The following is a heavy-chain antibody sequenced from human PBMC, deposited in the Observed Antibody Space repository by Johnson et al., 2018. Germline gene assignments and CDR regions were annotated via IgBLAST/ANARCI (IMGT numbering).Heavy chain of an antibody. CDR1: GFTFSSYG. Sequence: QVQLVESGGGVVQPGRSLRLSCAASGFTFSSYGMHWVRQAPGKGLEWVAVIWYDGSNKYYADSVKGRFTISRDNSKNTLYLQMNSLRAEDTAVYYCARGRIWGWQLVDYYYYGMDVWGQGTTVTVSS. D-gene: IGHD6-6*01. CDR2: IWYDGSNK. V-gene: IGHV3-33*01. J-gene: IGHJ6*02. CDR3: ARGRIWGWQLVDYYYYGMDV.